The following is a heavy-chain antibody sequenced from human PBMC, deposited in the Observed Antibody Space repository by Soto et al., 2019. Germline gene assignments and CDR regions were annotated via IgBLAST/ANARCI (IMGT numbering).Heavy chain of an antibody. CDR1: VFTFSTYA. Sequence: DVQLLESGGGLVLPGGSLRLSCAASVFTFSTYAMSWVRQAPGKGLEWVSSISGSGGSTYYADSVKGRFTISRDNSKNTLYLQTNSLRAEDTAVYYCAKCVSATVTPGYWGQGTLVTVSS. V-gene: IGHV3-23*01. D-gene: IGHD4-17*01. CDR3: AKCVSATVTPGY. J-gene: IGHJ4*02. CDR2: ISGSGGST.